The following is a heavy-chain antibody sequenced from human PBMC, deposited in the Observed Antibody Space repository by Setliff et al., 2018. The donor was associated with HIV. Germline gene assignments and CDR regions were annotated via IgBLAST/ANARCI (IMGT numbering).Heavy chain of an antibody. D-gene: IGHD2-15*01. V-gene: IGHV4-4*08. J-gene: IGHJ5*02. CDR1: GASITSHY. CDR2: IFSDGAT. Sequence: SETLSLTCTVSGASITSHYWTWIRQPPGKGLEWIGSIFSDGATYYNPSLSSRVTISWDTSRNQFSLKLTSVTAADTAFYYCARVSRLHPFDPWGQGVLVTVSS. CDR3: ARVSRLHPFDP.